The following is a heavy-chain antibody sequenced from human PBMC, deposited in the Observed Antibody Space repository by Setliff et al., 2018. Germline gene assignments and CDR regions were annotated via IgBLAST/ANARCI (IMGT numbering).Heavy chain of an antibody. D-gene: IGHD5-18*01. CDR1: GFTFSAHY. CDR3: ARDDMRTWIQLWPTSNYFDY. Sequence: GGSLRLSCAASGFTFSAHYMDWLRQAPGKGLEWVANIKQDGSEKYYVDSVKGRFTISRDNAKNSLYLQMNSLRAEDTAVYYCARDDMRTWIQLWPTSNYFDYWGQGTLVTVSS. V-gene: IGHV3-7*01. J-gene: IGHJ4*02. CDR2: IKQDGSEK.